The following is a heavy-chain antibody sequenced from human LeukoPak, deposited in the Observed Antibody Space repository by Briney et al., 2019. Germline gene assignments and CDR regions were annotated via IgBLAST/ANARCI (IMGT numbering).Heavy chain of an antibody. CDR3: ARWVAYDFWSGYSHFDY. Sequence: PGGSLRLSCAASGFTFSSYSINWVRQAPGKGLEWVSSISSSSSYIYYADSVKGRFTISRDNAKNSLYLQMNSLRAEDTAVYYCARWVAYDFWSGYSHFDYWGQGTLVTVSS. CDR2: ISSSSSYI. J-gene: IGHJ4*02. CDR1: GFTFSSYS. V-gene: IGHV3-21*01. D-gene: IGHD3-3*01.